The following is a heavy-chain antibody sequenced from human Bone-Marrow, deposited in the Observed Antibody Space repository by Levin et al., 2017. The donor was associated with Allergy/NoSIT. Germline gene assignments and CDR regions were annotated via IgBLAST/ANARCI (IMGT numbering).Heavy chain of an antibody. CDR3: AKGIHYDSSGNFDY. J-gene: IGHJ4*02. CDR2: ISYDGSNK. V-gene: IGHV3-30*18. CDR1: GFTFSSYG. Sequence: GESLKISCAASGFTFSSYGMHWVRQAPGKGLEWVAVISYDGSNKYYADSVKGRFTISRDNSKNTLYLQMNSLRAEDTAVYYCAKGIHYDSSGNFDYWGQGTLVTVSS. D-gene: IGHD3-22*01.